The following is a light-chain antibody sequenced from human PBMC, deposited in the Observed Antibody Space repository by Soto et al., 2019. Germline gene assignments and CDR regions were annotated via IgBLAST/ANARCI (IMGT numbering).Light chain of an antibody. V-gene: IGKV1-27*01. CDR1: QGIRNY. CDR3: QKYNDAPYT. J-gene: IGKJ2*01. CDR2: AAS. Sequence: DIQMTQSPSSLSASVGDRVTITCRASQGIRNYLAWYQQKPGKGPKLLIYAASTLQSGVPSRFSGSGSGTDFTLTISSLQPEDVATYYCQKYNDAPYTFGQGTKVDIK.